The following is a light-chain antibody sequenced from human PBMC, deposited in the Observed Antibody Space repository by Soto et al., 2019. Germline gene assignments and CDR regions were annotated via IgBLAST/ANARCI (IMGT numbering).Light chain of an antibody. V-gene: IGLV1-40*01. CDR2: GNN. Sequence: QSVLTQPPSVSGAPGQRVTIYCTGSSSNIGARYDVHWYQHLPGTAPKLLIYGNNNRPSGVPVRFSGSKSGTSASLAITGLQAEDEAVYYCQSYDSSLSGVVFGGGTKLTVL. CDR1: SSNIGARYD. CDR3: QSYDSSLSGVV. J-gene: IGLJ2*01.